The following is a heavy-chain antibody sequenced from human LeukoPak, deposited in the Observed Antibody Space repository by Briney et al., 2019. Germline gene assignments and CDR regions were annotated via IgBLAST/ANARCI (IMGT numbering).Heavy chain of an antibody. CDR3: ARDFIDILTGYSTFDY. CDR2: ISSSSSYI. V-gene: IGHV3-21*01. CDR1: GFTFSSYW. D-gene: IGHD3-9*01. J-gene: IGHJ4*02. Sequence: GGSLRLSCAASGFTFSSYWMSWVRQAPGKGLEWVSSISSSSSYIYYADSVKGRFTISRDNAKNSLYLQMNSLRAEDTAVYYCARDFIDILTGYSTFDYWGQGTLVTVSS.